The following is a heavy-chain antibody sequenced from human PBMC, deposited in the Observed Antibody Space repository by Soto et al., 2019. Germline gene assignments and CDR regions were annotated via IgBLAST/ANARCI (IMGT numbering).Heavy chain of an antibody. J-gene: IGHJ6*02. CDR1: GYTFTGYY. CDR3: AGGWAYYDYVWGSYTHSAGMDV. D-gene: IGHD3-16*01. CDR2: INPNSGGT. Sequence: ASVKVSCKASGYTFTGYYMHWVRQAPGQGLEWMGWINPNSGGTNYAQKFQGWVTMTRDTSISTAYMELSRLRSDDTAVYYCAGGWAYYDYVWGSYTHSAGMDVWGQGTTVTVSS. V-gene: IGHV1-2*04.